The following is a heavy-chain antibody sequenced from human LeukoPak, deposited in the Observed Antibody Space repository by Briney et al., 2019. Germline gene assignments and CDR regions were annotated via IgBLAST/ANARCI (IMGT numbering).Heavy chain of an antibody. CDR2: ISWNSGSI. J-gene: IGHJ4*02. V-gene: IGHV3-9*01. D-gene: IGHD3-10*01. Sequence: PGGSLRLSCAASGFTFDDYAMHWVRQAPGKGLEWVSGISWNSGSIGYADSVKGRFTISRDNAENSLYLQMNSLRAEDTALYYCAKDIGAGDYFDYWGQGTLVTVSS. CDR1: GFTFDDYA. CDR3: AKDIGAGDYFDY.